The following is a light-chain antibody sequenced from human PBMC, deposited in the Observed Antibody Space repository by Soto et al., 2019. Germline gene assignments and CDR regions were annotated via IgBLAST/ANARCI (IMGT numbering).Light chain of an antibody. V-gene: IGKV1D-12*01. CDR2: AAS. J-gene: IGKJ2*01. Sequence: ASQVISSGLAWYQQKPGKAPKRLIYAASSLQSGVPPRSSGIGSGTDFTLTISSLQPESFATYYCQQANTFPYTFGQGT. CDR3: QQANTFPYT. CDR1: QVISSG.